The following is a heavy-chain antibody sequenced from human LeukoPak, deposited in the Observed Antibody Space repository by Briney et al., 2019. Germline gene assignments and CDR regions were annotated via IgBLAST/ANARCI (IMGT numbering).Heavy chain of an antibody. J-gene: IGHJ4*02. V-gene: IGHV3-21*01. Sequence: SGGSLRLSCAASGFSFSSFSMNWVRQAPGKGLEWVSYISGGSSFTYYVDSVKGRFTISRDNAKNSLYLQMNSLRVEDTALYYCTKDLRYYYADNHSEMDEHDYWGQGTLVTVSS. CDR2: ISGGSSFT. CDR1: GFSFSSFS. D-gene: IGHD4-23*01. CDR3: TKDLRYYYADNHSEMDEHDY.